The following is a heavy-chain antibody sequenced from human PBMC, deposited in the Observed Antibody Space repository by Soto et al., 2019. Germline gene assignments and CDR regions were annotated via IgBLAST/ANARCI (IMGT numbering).Heavy chain of an antibody. V-gene: IGHV3-33*01. J-gene: IGHJ4*02. CDR2: IWYDGSNK. CDR3: ARESFRDNWNGALDY. D-gene: IGHD1-20*01. Sequence: QVQLVESGGGVVQPGRSLRLSCAASGFTFSSYGMHWVRQAPGKGLEWVAVIWYDGSNKYYADSVKGRFTISRDNSKNTLYLQMNSLRAEDTAVYYCARESFRDNWNGALDYWGQGTLVTVSS. CDR1: GFTFSSYG.